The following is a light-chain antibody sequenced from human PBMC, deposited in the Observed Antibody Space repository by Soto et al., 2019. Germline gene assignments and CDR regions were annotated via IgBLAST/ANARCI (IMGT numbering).Light chain of an antibody. V-gene: IGKV3-11*01. CDR2: DAS. CDR3: QQRSSWPLT. J-gene: IGKJ1*01. Sequence: EIVLTQSPATLSLSPGGRVSLSCMASQSVNTYFAWYQQKPGQAPRLLIYDASSRATGIPARFSGSGSGTDFTLTISSLEPEDFAIYYCQQRSSWPLTFGHGTRVEI. CDR1: QSVNTY.